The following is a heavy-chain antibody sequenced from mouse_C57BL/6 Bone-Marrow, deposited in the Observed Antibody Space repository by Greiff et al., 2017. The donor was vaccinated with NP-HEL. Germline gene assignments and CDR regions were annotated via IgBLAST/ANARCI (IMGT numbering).Heavy chain of an antibody. D-gene: IGHD2-5*01. CDR3: ARRDYSNPAWFAY. J-gene: IGHJ3*01. V-gene: IGHV1-18*01. CDR1: GYTFTDYN. Sequence: VQLQQSGPELVKPGASVKIPCKASGYTFTDYNMDWVKQSHGTSLEWIGDINPNNGGTIYNQKFKGKATLTVDKSSSTAYMELRSLTSEDTAVYYCARRDYSNPAWFAYWGQGTLVTVSA. CDR2: INPNNGGT.